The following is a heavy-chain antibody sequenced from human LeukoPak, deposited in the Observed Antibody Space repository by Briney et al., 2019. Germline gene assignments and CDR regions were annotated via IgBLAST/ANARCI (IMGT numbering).Heavy chain of an antibody. CDR3: ARDGHPFDY. Sequence: GGSLRLSCAASGFRFSSYWMSWVRQAPGKGLEWVANINQDGSEKYYVDSVKGRFTISRDNAKNSLYLQMNSLRAEDTAVYFCARDGHPFDYWGQGTLVTVSS. CDR2: INQDGSEK. CDR1: GFRFSSYW. V-gene: IGHV3-7*01. J-gene: IGHJ4*02.